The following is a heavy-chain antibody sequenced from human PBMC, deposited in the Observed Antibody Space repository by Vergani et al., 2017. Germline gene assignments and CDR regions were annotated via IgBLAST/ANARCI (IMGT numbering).Heavy chain of an antibody. CDR1: GYSFTSYW. D-gene: IGHD1-26*01. CDR2: IYPGDSDT. J-gene: IGHJ5*02. Sequence: EVQLVQSGAEVKKPGESLKISCKGSGYSFTSYWIGWVRQMPGKGLEWMGIIYPGDSDTRYSPSFQGQITISADKSISTAYLQWSSLKASDTAMYYCARDGKVSGSDPGWFDPWGQGTLVTVSS. V-gene: IGHV5-51*01. CDR3: ARDGKVSGSDPGWFDP.